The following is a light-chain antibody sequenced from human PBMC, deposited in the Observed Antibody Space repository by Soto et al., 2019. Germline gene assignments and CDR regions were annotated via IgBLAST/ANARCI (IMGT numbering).Light chain of an antibody. CDR3: QQYNNWPPWT. V-gene: IGKV3-15*01. Sequence: EVVMTQSPASLSVSPGERATLSCRASQNIRNNLAWYQQKPGQSPRLLISGASTREAGIPGRFSGSGSGTEFTRIISSLQSEDFAIYYCQQYNNWPPWTFGQGTKVELK. CDR1: QNIRNN. CDR2: GAS. J-gene: IGKJ1*01.